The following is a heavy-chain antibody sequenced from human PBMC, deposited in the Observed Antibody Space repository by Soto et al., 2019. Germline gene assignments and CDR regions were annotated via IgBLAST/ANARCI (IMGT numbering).Heavy chain of an antibody. Sequence: QVQLVESGGGVVQPGRSLRLSCAASGFTFSSYAMHWVRQAPGKGLEWVAVISYDGSNKYYADSVKGRFTISRDNSRTTLDLQMNSLRAGDTAVYYCARGQVYDSWLGVYFDYWGQGTLVTVSS. CDR2: ISYDGSNK. D-gene: IGHD3-3*01. J-gene: IGHJ4*02. CDR3: ARGQVYDSWLGVYFDY. V-gene: IGHV3-30-3*01. CDR1: GFTFSSYA.